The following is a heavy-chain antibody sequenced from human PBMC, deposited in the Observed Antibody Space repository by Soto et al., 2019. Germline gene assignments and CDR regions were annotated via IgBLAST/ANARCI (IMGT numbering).Heavy chain of an antibody. CDR1: GLTFSSYA. J-gene: IGHJ1*01. V-gene: IGHV3-23*01. Sequence: EVQLSQSEGGLVQPGGSLRLSCAASGLTFSSYAMSWVRQAPGKGLEWGSAISGSGDYTNYSDSVKVRFTLSRDNSKNTLYLEMNSLRAEDTAVYYCAKDGRNIVAVVAAMIVRAEYFQHWGQCTLVTASS. CDR2: ISGSGDYT. D-gene: IGHD2-15*01. CDR3: AKDGRNIVAVVAAMIVRAEYFQH.